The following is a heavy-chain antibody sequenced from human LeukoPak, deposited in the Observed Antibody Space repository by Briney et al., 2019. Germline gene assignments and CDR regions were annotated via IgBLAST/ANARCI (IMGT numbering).Heavy chain of an antibody. Sequence: SQTLSLTCTVSGGSISSGGYYWSWIRQHPGKGLEWIGYIYYSGSTYYNPSHKSRVTISVDTSKNQFSLKLSSVTAADTAVYYCARDGNDYGDSRRRFDYWGQGTLVTVSS. CDR3: ARDGNDYGDSRRRFDY. D-gene: IGHD4-17*01. J-gene: IGHJ4*02. V-gene: IGHV4-31*03. CDR2: IYYSGST. CDR1: GGSISSGGYY.